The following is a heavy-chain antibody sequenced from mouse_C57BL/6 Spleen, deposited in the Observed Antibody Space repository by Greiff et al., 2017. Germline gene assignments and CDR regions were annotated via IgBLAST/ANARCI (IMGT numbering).Heavy chain of an antibody. Sequence: QVQLQQPGTELVTPGASVQLSCKASGYTFTSYWMHWVKQRPGQGLEWIGNINPSNGGTNYNEKFKSKATLTVDKSSSTAYMQLSSLTSEDSAVYYCARPRYYGNYYFDYWGKGTTLTVSS. CDR3: ARPRYYGNYYFDY. V-gene: IGHV1-53*01. CDR1: GYTFTSYW. CDR2: INPSNGGT. J-gene: IGHJ2*01. D-gene: IGHD2-1*01.